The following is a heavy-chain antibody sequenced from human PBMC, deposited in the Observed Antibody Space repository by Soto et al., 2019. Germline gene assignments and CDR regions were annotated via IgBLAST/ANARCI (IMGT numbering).Heavy chain of an antibody. V-gene: IGHV4-34*01. CDR1: GGSFSGYY. Sequence: SETLSLTCAAYGGSFSGYYWSWMRQPPGKGLEWIGEINHSGSTNYNPSLRSRVTISVDTSKHQFSLKLSSVTAADTAVYYCARLWLRGFDPWGQGTLVTVSS. CDR2: INHSGST. J-gene: IGHJ5*02. D-gene: IGHD5-18*01. CDR3: ARLWLRGFDP.